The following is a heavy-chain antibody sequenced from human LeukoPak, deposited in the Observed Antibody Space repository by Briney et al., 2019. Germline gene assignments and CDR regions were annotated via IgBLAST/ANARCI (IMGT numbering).Heavy chain of an antibody. D-gene: IGHD6-13*01. Sequence: PSETLSLTCAVYGGSFSGYYWSWIRQPPGKGLEWIGEINHSGSTNYNPSLKSRVSISVDTSKNQFSLKLSSVTAADTAVYYCARGIAAAPPDYWGQGTLVTVSS. CDR3: ARGIAAAPPDY. J-gene: IGHJ4*02. CDR1: GGSFSGYY. V-gene: IGHV4-34*01. CDR2: INHSGST.